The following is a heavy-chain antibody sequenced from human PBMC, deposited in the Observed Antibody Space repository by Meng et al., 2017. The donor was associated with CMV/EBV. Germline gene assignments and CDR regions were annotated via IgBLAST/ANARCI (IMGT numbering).Heavy chain of an antibody. CDR2: IIPIFGTA. J-gene: IGHJ6*02. Sequence: SSVPVSCKASRGTFSSYALSWVRQATGQGLEWMGGIIPIFGTANYGQKFQGRVTITTDESTSTAYMELSSLRSEDTAVYYCARWSGSYSYYYSDGRDVWGQGTTVTVSS. CDR3: ARWSGSYSYYYSDGRDV. CDR1: RGTFSSYA. V-gene: IGHV1-69*05. D-gene: IGHD1-26*01.